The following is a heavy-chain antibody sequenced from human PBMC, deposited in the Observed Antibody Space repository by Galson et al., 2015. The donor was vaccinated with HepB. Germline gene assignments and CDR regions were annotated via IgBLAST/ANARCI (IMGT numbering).Heavy chain of an antibody. CDR1: GFTFSDYA. J-gene: IGHJ4*02. V-gene: IGHV3-23*01. Sequence: SLRLSCAASGFTFSDYAVSWVRQAPGSGLEWISGITGGASSTYYADSVKGRFTISRDNSKGTLYLQLNSLRAEDTAVYYCATYCTSPRCYRRFDSWGQGTLVTVSS. D-gene: IGHD2-2*02. CDR2: ITGGASST. CDR3: ATYCTSPRCYRRFDS.